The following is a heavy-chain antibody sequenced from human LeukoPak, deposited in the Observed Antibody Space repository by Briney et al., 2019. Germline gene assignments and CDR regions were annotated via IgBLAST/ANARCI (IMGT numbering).Heavy chain of an antibody. CDR3: ARQVLAIDFYGMDV. CDR2: IYYSGST. Sequence: SQTLSLTCTVSGDSINGGGYYWGWIRQHPGKGLEWIGYIYYSGSTYYNPSLKSRVTISVDTSKNQFSLNLSSVTAADTAVYYCARQVLAIDFYGMDVWGQGTTVTVSS. D-gene: IGHD3-3*01. CDR1: GDSINGGGYY. J-gene: IGHJ6*02. V-gene: IGHV4-31*03.